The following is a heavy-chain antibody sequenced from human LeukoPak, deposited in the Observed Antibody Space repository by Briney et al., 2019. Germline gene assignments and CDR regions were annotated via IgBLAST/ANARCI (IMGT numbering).Heavy chain of an antibody. Sequence: GGSLRLSCAASGFTFDDYAMHWVRQAPGKGLEWVSGISWNSGSIGYADSVKGRFTISRDNAKNSLYLQMNSLRAEDTALYYCAKRGSSGWYGFDYWGQGTLVTVSS. D-gene: IGHD6-19*01. CDR2: ISWNSGSI. J-gene: IGHJ4*02. V-gene: IGHV3-9*01. CDR3: AKRGSSGWYGFDY. CDR1: GFTFDDYA.